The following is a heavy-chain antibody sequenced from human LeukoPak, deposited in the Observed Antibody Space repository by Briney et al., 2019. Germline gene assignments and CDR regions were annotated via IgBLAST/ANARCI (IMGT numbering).Heavy chain of an antibody. CDR3: ARDGGYYFDL. V-gene: IGHV4-4*07. D-gene: IGHD3-22*01. CDR1: GYSISSGYY. Sequence: SGTLSLICSVSGYSISSGYYWTWIRQPAGKGLEWIGRIYTTGSTNYNPSLKSRVTMSLDTSKNQFSLKLSSVTAADTAVYYCARDGGYYFDLWGRGTLVTVSS. CDR2: IYTTGST. J-gene: IGHJ2*01.